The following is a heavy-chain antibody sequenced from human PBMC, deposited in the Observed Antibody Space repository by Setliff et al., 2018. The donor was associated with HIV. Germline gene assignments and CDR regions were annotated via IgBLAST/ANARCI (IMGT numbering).Heavy chain of an antibody. CDR1: GYSFTGYY. Sequence: GASVKVSCKASGYSFTGYYMHWVRQAPGQGLEWMGWMNPSTSGTRFAQKFQGRVTMTRDTFITTAYMELSSLRSDDTAVYYCARMGESPPHSSSWYYWGQGTLVTVSS. CDR3: ARMGESPPHSSSWYY. D-gene: IGHD6-13*01. CDR2: MNPSTSGT. V-gene: IGHV1-2*02. J-gene: IGHJ4*02.